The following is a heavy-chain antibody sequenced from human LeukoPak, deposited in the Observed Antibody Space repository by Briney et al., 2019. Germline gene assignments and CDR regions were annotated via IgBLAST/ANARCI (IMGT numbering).Heavy chain of an antibody. CDR1: GYTFTGYY. CDR2: INPNSGAT. D-gene: IGHD3-10*01. Sequence: ASVKVSCKASGYTFTGYYMNWVRQAPGQGLEWMGWINPNSGATNYAQKFQGRVTMTRDTSISTTYMELSRLRSEDTAVYYCATDQMTYGSGSSTFDYWGQGTLVTVSS. V-gene: IGHV1-2*02. J-gene: IGHJ4*02. CDR3: ATDQMTYGSGSSTFDY.